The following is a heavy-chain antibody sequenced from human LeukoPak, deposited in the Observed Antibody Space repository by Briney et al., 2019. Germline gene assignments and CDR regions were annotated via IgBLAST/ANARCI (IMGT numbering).Heavy chain of an antibody. J-gene: IGHJ5*02. Sequence: PSETLSLTHTVSGYSFNSRRFYWVWIRQPPGKRLEWIGTIYCDGGANDNPSLKSRVTMSVDTPENRFSLKLTSVTAADTAVYCCAVSADYTGCWFDPWGQGTLVTVSS. CDR1: GYSFNSRRFY. CDR3: AVSADYTGCWFDP. CDR2: IYCDGGA. D-gene: IGHD3-3*01. V-gene: IGHV4-39*01.